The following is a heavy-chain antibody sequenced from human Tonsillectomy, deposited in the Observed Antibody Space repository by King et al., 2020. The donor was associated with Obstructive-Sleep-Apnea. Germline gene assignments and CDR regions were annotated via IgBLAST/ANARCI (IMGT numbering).Heavy chain of an antibody. D-gene: IGHD3-10*01. V-gene: IGHV4-30-4*01. Sequence: VPLQESGPGLVKPSQNLSLTCTVSGGSISSGDYYWSWIRQPPGKGLEWIGYIYYSGSTYYNPSLKSRVTISVDTSKNQFSLKLSSVTAADTAVYYCARGLWFGDSNWFDPWGQGTLVTVSS. CDR1: GGSISSGDYY. CDR2: IYYSGST. CDR3: ARGLWFGDSNWFDP. J-gene: IGHJ5*02.